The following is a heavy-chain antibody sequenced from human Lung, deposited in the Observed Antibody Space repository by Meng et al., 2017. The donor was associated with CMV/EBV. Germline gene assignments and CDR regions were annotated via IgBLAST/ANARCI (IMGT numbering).Heavy chain of an antibody. CDR3: ARQYSSSYYSDY. CDR2: IRHSGDIT. Sequence: SDTXSLXXGIHGGSLSGYYWSWIRQTPGKGLEWIGEIRHSGDITNYNPSLKSRVTISIDTSKKQFSLKLSAVTAADTAVYYCARQYSSSYYSDYWGQGTLVTVSS. J-gene: IGHJ4*02. V-gene: IGHV4-34*01. D-gene: IGHD6-6*01. CDR1: GGSLSGYY.